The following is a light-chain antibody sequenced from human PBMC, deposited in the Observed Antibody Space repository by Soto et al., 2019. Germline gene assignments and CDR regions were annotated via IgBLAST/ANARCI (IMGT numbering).Light chain of an antibody. CDR2: IAS. CDR3: QQYNNWPSWT. Sequence: EIVMTQSPAALSVSPGERVTLSCRASQSISFNLAWYQQKPGQAPRPLIYIASTRAAGIPARFSGSGSGTEFTLTISSLQSEDSAIYYCQQYNNWPSWTFGQGTKVDIK. V-gene: IGKV3-15*01. CDR1: QSISFN. J-gene: IGKJ1*01.